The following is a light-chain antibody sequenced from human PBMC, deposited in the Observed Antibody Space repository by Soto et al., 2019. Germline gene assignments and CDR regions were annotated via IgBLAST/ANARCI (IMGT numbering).Light chain of an antibody. CDR3: QQYNSYPHT. CDR1: QSINNW. Sequence: DLQMTQSPSTLSASVGDRVTITCRASQSINNWLAWYQQRPGTAPKLLIYKASTLQTGVPSRFSGSASGTEFTLTISSLQTDDFATYYCQQYNSYPHTFGQGTKVDIK. V-gene: IGKV1-5*03. J-gene: IGKJ2*01. CDR2: KAS.